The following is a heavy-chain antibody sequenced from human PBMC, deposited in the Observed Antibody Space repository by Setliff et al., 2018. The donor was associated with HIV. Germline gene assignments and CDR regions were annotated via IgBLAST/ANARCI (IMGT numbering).Heavy chain of an antibody. CDR2: MNYSGRS. J-gene: IGHJ5*02. V-gene: IGHV4-34*09. CDR3: ARLWLHYGDDIPKFDP. Sequence: WVRQAPGKGLEWIGDMNYSGRSHYNPSLKSRVSISVDRSKNQFSLKVTSVTAADTAVYYCARLWLHYGDDIPKFDPWGPGTLVTVSS. D-gene: IGHD4-17*01.